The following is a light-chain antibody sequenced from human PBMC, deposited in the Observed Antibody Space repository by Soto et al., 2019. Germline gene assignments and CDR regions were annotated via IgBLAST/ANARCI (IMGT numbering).Light chain of an antibody. CDR3: QQFGTSPPAIT. J-gene: IGKJ5*01. Sequence: IVLTQSPGTLSLSPGERATLSCRASQSVSSSYLVWYQQKTGQAPRLLIYSASTRATGIPYRFSVSVSGTDFTLTISRLEHDDVAVYYCQQFGTSPPAITFGQGTRLELK. V-gene: IGKV3-20*01. CDR1: QSVSSSY. CDR2: SAS.